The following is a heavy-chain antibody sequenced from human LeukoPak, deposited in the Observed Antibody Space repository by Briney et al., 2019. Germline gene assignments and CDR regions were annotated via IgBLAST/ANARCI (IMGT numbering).Heavy chain of an antibody. D-gene: IGHD6-6*01. V-gene: IGHV4-39*01. CDR3: ARHKGPRLASHSYYYMDV. CDR1: GGSISSGTYY. CDR2: VYYNGRT. Sequence: PSETLSLTCTVSGGSISSGTYYWGWIRQPPGRGLEWIGTVYYNGRTYYNPSLRSRVTISVDTSKNHFSLKLKSVAAADSAVYYCARHKGPRLASHSYYYMDVWGKGTTVTVSS. J-gene: IGHJ6*03.